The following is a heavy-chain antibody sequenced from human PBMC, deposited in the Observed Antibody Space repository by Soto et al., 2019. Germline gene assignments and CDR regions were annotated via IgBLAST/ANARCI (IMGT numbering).Heavy chain of an antibody. J-gene: IGHJ6*02. V-gene: IGHV3-21*01. D-gene: IGHD6-6*01. CDR2: ISSSSSYI. Sequence: EVQLVESGGGLVKHGGSLRLSCAASGFTFSSYSMNWVRQAPGKGLEWVSSISSSSSYIYYADSVKGRFTIPRDNDKNSLYLQINSLRAEDTAVYYCARGGEYSSSLGRRYYYGMDVWGQGTTVTVAS. CDR3: ARGGEYSSSLGRRYYYGMDV. CDR1: GFTFSSYS.